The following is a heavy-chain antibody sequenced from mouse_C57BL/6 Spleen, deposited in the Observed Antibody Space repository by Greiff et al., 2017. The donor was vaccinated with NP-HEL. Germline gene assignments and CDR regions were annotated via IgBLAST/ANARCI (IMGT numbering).Heavy chain of an antibody. V-gene: IGHV5-17*01. Sequence: EVQLLESGGGLVQPGGSLTLSCAASGFTFTDSGLHWVPPAPERGREGGADSRSSRSTNYYADTVKGRFTFSRDNAKNTLFLQMTSLRSEDTAMYYCARNGNSWFAYWGQGTLVTVSA. CDR1: GFTFTDSG. CDR3: ARNGNSWFAY. CDR2: SRSSRSTN. D-gene: IGHD2-1*01. J-gene: IGHJ3*01.